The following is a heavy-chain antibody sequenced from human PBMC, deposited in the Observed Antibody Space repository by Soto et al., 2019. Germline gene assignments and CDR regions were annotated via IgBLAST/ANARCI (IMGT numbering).Heavy chain of an antibody. V-gene: IGHV3-30-3*01. CDR1: GFTFSTYA. D-gene: IGHD3-10*01. CDR3: ARDAFLYIRGAYYDH. CDR2: ISYTGANQ. J-gene: IGHJ4*02. Sequence: QVRLVESGGGAVQPGDSLRLSCDASGFTFSTYALHWVRQAPGKGLEWVAFISYTGANQYYADSVKGRFTVSRDNSKNIASLQMTSLKPEASAVYYCARDAFLYIRGAYYDHWGQGTLVTVSS.